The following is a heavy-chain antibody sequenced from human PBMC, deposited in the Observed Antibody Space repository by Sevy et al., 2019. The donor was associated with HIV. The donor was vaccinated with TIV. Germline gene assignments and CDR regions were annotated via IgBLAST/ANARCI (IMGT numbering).Heavy chain of an antibody. V-gene: IGHV4-34*01. J-gene: IGHJ5*02. Sequence: SETLSLTCAVHGGSFSGYYWNWIRQPPGKGLEWIGEINHSGSTNYNPSLKSRVTISVDTSKNQFSRKLRSVTAADTAVYYCARSPPIVVVPGAPSWFDPWGQGTLVTVSS. D-gene: IGHD2-2*01. CDR1: GGSFSGYY. CDR3: ARSPPIVVVPGAPSWFDP. CDR2: INHSGST.